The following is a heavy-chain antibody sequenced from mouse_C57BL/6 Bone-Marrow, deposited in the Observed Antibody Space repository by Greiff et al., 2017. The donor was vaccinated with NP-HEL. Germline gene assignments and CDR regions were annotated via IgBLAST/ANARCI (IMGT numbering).Heavy chain of an antibody. CDR2: INPGSGGT. CDR1: GYAFTNYL. Sequence: QVQLQQSGAELVRPGTSVKVSCKASGYAFTNYLIEWVKQRPGQGLEWIGVINPGSGGTNYNEKFKGKATLTADKSSSTAYMQLSSLTSEDSAVYFCALITTVVPYFDYWGQGTTLTVSS. J-gene: IGHJ2*01. V-gene: IGHV1-54*01. D-gene: IGHD1-1*01. CDR3: ALITTVVPYFDY.